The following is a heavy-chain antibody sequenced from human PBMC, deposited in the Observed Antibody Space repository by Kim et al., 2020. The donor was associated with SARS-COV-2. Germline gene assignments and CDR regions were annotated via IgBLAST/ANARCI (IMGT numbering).Heavy chain of an antibody. D-gene: IGHD6-19*01. CDR2: ISGSGGST. CDR3: AKDRSLSSSGWGLFDY. V-gene: IGHV3-23*01. CDR1: GFTFSSYA. Sequence: GGSLRLSCAASGFTFSSYAMSWVRQAPGKGLEWVSAISGSGGSTYYADSVKGRFTISRDNSKNTLYLQMNSLRAEDTAVYYCAKDRSLSSSGWGLFDYWGQGTLVTVSS. J-gene: IGHJ4*02.